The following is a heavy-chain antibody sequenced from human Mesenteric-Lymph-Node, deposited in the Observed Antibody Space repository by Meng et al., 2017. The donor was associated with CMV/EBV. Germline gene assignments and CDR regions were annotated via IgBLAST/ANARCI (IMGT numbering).Heavy chain of an antibody. CDR3: AKDPHEFWSGKNWFDP. CDR1: GFAFSSHG. J-gene: IGHJ5*02. D-gene: IGHD3-3*01. CDR2: IRFDERNK. V-gene: IGHV3-30*02. Sequence: GESLKISCEASGFAFSSHGMHWVRQAPGKGLEWVAFIRFDERNKYYADSVKDRFTISRDNSKNTLYLQINSLRAEDTAVYYCAKDPHEFWSGKNWFDPWGQGTLVTVSS.